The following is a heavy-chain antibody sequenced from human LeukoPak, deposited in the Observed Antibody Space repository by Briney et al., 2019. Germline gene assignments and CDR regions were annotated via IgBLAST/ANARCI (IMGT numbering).Heavy chain of an antibody. CDR3: ARDWGYIVVVPAASVEAFGI. CDR1: GGTFSSYA. J-gene: IGHJ3*02. CDR2: IIPIFGTA. D-gene: IGHD2-2*01. V-gene: IGHV1-69*13. Sequence: SVKVSCKASGGTFSSYAISWVRQAPGQGLEWMGGIIPIFGTANYAQKFQGRVTITADESTSTAYMELSSLRSEDTAVYYCARDWGYIVVVPAASVEAFGIWGQGTMVTVSS.